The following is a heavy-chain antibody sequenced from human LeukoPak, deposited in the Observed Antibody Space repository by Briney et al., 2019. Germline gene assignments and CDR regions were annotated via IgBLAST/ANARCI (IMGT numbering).Heavy chain of an antibody. CDR3: ARDPGIVGATKSIDY. CDR1: GFTFSSYS. D-gene: IGHD1-26*01. V-gene: IGHV3-21*01. Sequence: GGSLRLSCAASGFTFSSYSMNWVRQAPGKWLEWVSSISSSSSYIYYADSVKGRFTISRDNAKNSLYLQMNSLRAEDTAVYYCARDPGIVGATKSIDYWGQGTLVTVSS. CDR2: ISSSSSYI. J-gene: IGHJ4*02.